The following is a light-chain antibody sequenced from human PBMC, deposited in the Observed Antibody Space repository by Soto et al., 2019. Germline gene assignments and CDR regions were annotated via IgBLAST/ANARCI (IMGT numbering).Light chain of an antibody. CDR1: SSDVGGYNY. J-gene: IGLJ1*01. V-gene: IGLV2-14*01. CDR3: SSYTSSRTRV. CDR2: EVT. Sequence: QSALTQPASVSESPGQSIAISCTGRSSDVGGYNYVSWYQQHPGKAPQLIIYEVTNRPSGVSNRFSGSKSGNTASLTISGLHAEDEADYYCSSYTSSRTRVVGTVTKLTVL.